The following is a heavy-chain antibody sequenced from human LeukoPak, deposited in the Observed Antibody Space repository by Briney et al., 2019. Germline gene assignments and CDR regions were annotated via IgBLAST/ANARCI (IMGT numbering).Heavy chain of an antibody. V-gene: IGHV4-38-2*01. Sequence: SETPSLTCAVSGYSITSDYYWGWVRQPPGKGLEWIGTIYHSGSTYYNPSLKSRVTISVDTSKNHVSLKLRSVTAADTAVYYCARQNLVPSAYIDYWGQGILVTVSS. J-gene: IGHJ4*02. CDR3: ARQNLVPSAYIDY. CDR1: GYSITSDYY. D-gene: IGHD2-2*01. CDR2: IYHSGST.